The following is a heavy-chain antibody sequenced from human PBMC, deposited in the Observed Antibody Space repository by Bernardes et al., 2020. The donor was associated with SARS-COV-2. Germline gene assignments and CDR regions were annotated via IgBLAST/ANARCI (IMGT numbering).Heavy chain of an antibody. CDR1: GASIGSGYY. V-gene: IGHV4-31*03. D-gene: IGHD3-10*01. J-gene: IGHJ3*02. CDR2: VYYTGTT. Sequence: SETLSLTCSVSGASIGSGYYCCWIRQFPGKDLEWYGDVYYTGTTYYNSSLKSRLIISVDTSENHFSLRLSSVTAADTAVYYCARDSGPSDVRGFEIWGRGTLGTVAS. CDR3: ARDSGPSDVRGFEI.